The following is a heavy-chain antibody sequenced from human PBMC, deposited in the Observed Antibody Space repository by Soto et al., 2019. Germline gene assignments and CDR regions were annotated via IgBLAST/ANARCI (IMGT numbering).Heavy chain of an antibody. Sequence: QVQLVQSGAEVKKPGASVKVSCKASGYTFTSYGISWVRQAPGQGLEWMGWISAYNGNTNYAQKLQGRVTTTTDTSTSTAYMELRSLRSDDTAVYYCAIDLPSIWFGLFPSGDYWGQGTLVTVSS. J-gene: IGHJ4*02. CDR2: ISAYNGNT. CDR1: GYTFTSYG. CDR3: AIDLPSIWFGLFPSGDY. D-gene: IGHD3-10*01. V-gene: IGHV1-18*01.